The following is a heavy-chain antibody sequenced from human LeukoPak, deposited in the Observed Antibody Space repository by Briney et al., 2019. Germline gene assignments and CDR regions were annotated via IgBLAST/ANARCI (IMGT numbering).Heavy chain of an antibody. V-gene: IGHV4-31*03. Sequence: SETLSLTCTVSGGSISSGGYYWSWIRQHPGKGLEWIGYIYYSGSTYYNPSLKSRVTISVDTSKNQFSLKLSSVTAADTAVYYCARASSIGVYDAFDIWGQGTMVTVSS. CDR1: GGSISSGGYY. CDR2: IYYSGST. CDR3: ARASSIGVYDAFDI. D-gene: IGHD6-13*01. J-gene: IGHJ3*02.